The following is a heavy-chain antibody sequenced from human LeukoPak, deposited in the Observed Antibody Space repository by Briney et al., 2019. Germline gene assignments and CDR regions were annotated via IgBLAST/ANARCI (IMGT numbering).Heavy chain of an antibody. Sequence: GGSLRLSCAASGFTDSSNYMSWVRQAPGKGLEWVSVIYSGGSTYYADSVKGRFTISRDNSKNTLYLQMNSLRAEDTAVYYCAREYYYDSSGSPHAFDIWGQGTMVTVSS. V-gene: IGHV3-53*01. CDR1: GFTDSSNY. CDR2: IYSGGST. J-gene: IGHJ3*02. D-gene: IGHD3-22*01. CDR3: AREYYYDSSGSPHAFDI.